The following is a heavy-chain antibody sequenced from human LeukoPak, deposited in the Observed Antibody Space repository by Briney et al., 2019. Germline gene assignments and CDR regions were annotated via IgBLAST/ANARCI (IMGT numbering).Heavy chain of an antibody. V-gene: IGHV3-23*01. CDR2: TSGSGGST. D-gene: IGHD3-10*01. Sequence: GGSLRLSCAASGFTFSSYAMSWVRQAPGKGLEWVSATSGSGGSTYYADSVKGRFTISRDNSKNTLYLQMNSLRAKDTAVYYCAKGDYYGSGSRSYYMDVWGKGTTVTVSS. CDR1: GFTFSSYA. J-gene: IGHJ6*03. CDR3: AKGDYYGSGSRSYYMDV.